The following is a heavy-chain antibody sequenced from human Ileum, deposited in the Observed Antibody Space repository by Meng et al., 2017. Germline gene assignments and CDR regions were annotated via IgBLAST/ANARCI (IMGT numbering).Heavy chain of an antibody. CDR3: VRNEGYSLGD. V-gene: IGHV4-4*02. CDR1: GDSISSRDW. CDR2: NSQGSGRT. J-gene: IGHJ4*02. Sequence: ERLEESGPGLVKPSGTVSLPGAVSGDSISSRDWLSWTRQPPGKGLEWIGENSQGSGRTNYNQSLKSRVPISLDKSKNQFSLNLNSVTAADTAVYYCVRNEGYSLGDWGQGTLVTVSS. D-gene: IGHD2-21*01.